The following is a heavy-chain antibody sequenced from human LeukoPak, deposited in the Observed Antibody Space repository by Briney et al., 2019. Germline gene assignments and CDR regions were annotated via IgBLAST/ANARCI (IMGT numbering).Heavy chain of an antibody. CDR1: GGSISSSSYY. D-gene: IGHD6-19*01. V-gene: IGHV4-39*01. CDR2: IYYSGST. CDR3: ARWIGGWSAFDI. J-gene: IGHJ3*02. Sequence: PSETLSLTCTVSGGSISSSSYYWGWIRQPPGKGLEWIGSIYYSGSTYYNPSLKSRVTISVDTSKNQFSLKLSSATAADTAVYYCARWIGGWSAFDIWGQGTMVTVSS.